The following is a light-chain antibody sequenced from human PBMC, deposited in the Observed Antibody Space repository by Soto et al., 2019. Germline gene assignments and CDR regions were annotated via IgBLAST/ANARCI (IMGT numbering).Light chain of an antibody. V-gene: IGLV1-44*01. CDR3: AAWDDSLNGYV. J-gene: IGLJ1*01. CDR1: SSNIGSNT. CDR2: SNN. Sequence: QSVLTQPPSASGTPAQRVTISCSGSSSNIGSNTVSWYQQLPGTAPKLLIYSNNQRPSGVPDRFSGSKSGTSASLAISGLQSEDEADYYCAAWDDSLNGYVFGTGTQVTVL.